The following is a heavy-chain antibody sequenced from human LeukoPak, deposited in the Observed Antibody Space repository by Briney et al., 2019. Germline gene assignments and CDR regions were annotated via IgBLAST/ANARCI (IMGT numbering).Heavy chain of an antibody. CDR2: ISAYNGNT. CDR1: GYTFTSYG. J-gene: IGHJ4*02. CDR3: ARVGVVVITTPQEFDY. D-gene: IGHD3-22*01. V-gene: IGHV1-18*01. Sequence: GASVKVSCKASGYTFTSYGISWVRQAPGQGLEWMGWISAYNGNTNYAQKLQGRVTMTTDTSTSIAYMELRSLRSDDTAVYYCARVGVVVITTPQEFDYWGQGTLVTVSS.